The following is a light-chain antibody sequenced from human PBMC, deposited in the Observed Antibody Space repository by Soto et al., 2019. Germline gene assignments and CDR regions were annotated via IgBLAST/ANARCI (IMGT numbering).Light chain of an antibody. J-gene: IGKJ1*01. CDR2: KAS. Sequence: DIQMTQSPSTLSASVGDRVTITCRASQSISSWLAWYQQKPGKAPKLLIYKASSLESGVPSRFSCGGSGTEVTLTISSLQPDDFAAYDCQQYNSYLWTLGQGTKVEIK. V-gene: IGKV1-5*03. CDR1: QSISSW. CDR3: QQYNSYLWT.